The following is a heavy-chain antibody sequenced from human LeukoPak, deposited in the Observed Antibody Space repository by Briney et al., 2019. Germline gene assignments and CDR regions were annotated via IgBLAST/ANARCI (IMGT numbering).Heavy chain of an antibody. CDR3: AKNRDSSDYPRDFDF. V-gene: IGHV3-30*02. D-gene: IGHD3-22*01. Sequence: GGSLRLSCAAFGFTFSSHGMHWVRQTPGKGLEWVAFIRHDGSYQQYVDSVKGRFTVSRDNSKDMVYQQMNSLRTEDTAVYYCAKNRDSSDYPRDFDFWGQGTLVTVSS. CDR1: GFTFSSHG. J-gene: IGHJ4*02. CDR2: IRHDGSYQ.